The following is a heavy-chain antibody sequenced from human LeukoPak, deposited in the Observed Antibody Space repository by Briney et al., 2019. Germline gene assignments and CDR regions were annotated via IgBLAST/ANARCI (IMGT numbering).Heavy chain of an antibody. CDR2: FDPEDGET. D-gene: IGHD3-10*01. Sequence: ASVKVSCKVSGYTLTELSMHWVRQSPGKGLEWMGGFDPEDGETIYAQKFQGRVTMTEDTSTDTAYMELSSLRSEDTAVYYCATEAYGSGKGDAFDIWGQGTMVTVSS. CDR3: ATEAYGSGKGDAFDI. J-gene: IGHJ3*02. V-gene: IGHV1-24*01. CDR1: GYTLTELS.